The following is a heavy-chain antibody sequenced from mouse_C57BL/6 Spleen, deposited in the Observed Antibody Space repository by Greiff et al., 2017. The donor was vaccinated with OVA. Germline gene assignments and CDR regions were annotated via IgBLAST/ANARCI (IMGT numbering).Heavy chain of an antibody. J-gene: IGHJ2*01. D-gene: IGHD2-10*02. CDR3: ARNRGAYGNYEGYFDY. V-gene: IGHV2-9-1*01. CDR1: GFSLTSYA. Sequence: VQLVESGPGLVAPSQSLSITCTVSGFSLTSYAISWVRQPPGKGLEWLGVIWTGGGTNYNSALKSRLSISKDNSKSQVFLKMNSLQTDDTARYYCARNRGAYGNYEGYFDYWGQGTTLTVSS. CDR2: IWTGGGT.